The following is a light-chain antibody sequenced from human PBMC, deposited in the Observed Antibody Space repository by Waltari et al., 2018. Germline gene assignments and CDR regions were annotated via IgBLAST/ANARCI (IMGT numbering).Light chain of an antibody. Sequence: SYELTQPPSVSVSPGQTASLTCPGDSLGAKYAYWYQQKPGQSPVRVIYQDSRRSSGIPERFSGSNSWNTATLTISGSQAMDEADYYCQAWDSNTVVFGGGTKLTVL. CDR1: SLGAKY. CDR3: QAWDSNTVV. V-gene: IGLV3-1*01. CDR2: QDS. J-gene: IGLJ2*01.